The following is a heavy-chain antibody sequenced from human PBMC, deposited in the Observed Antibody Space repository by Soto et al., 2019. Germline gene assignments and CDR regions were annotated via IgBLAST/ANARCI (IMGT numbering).Heavy chain of an antibody. J-gene: IGHJ1*01. CDR2: INHSGST. CDR3: ARGRVIDSRSYFQH. V-gene: IGHV4-34*01. Sequence: SETLSLTCAVYGGSFSGYYWSWIRQPPGKGLEWIGEINHSGSTNYNPSLKSRVTISVDTSKNQFSLKLSSVTAADTAVYYCARGRVIDSRSYFQHWGQGTLVTVSS. CDR1: GGSFSGYY. D-gene: IGHD6-13*01.